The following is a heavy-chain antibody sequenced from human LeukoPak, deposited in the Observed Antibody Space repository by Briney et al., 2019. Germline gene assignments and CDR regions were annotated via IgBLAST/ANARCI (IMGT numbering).Heavy chain of an antibody. D-gene: IGHD5-24*01. Sequence: GGSLRLSCAASGFTFSSYNMNWVRQAPGKGLEWVSFISSTSNTIYYADSVKGRFTISRDNAKNSLYLQMNSLRAEDTAVYHCAKTSRDVVEYWGQGTLVTVSS. CDR1: GFTFSSYN. CDR2: ISSTSNTI. CDR3: AKTSRDVVEY. V-gene: IGHV3-48*01. J-gene: IGHJ4*02.